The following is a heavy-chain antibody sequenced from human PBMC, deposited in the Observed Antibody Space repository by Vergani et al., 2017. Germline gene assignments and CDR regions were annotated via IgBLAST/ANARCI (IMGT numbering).Heavy chain of an antibody. CDR3: AKVAGVAVAGTVYYYGMDV. CDR2: ISGSGGST. V-gene: IGHV3-23*01. D-gene: IGHD6-19*01. J-gene: IGHJ6*02. Sequence: EVQLLESGGGLVQPGGSLRLSCAASGFTFSSYAMSWVRQAPGKGLEWVSAISGSGGSTYYADSVKGRFTISRDNSKNTLYLQMNSLRAEDTAVYYCAKVAGVAVAGTVYYYGMDVWGQGTTVTVSS. CDR1: GFTFSSYA.